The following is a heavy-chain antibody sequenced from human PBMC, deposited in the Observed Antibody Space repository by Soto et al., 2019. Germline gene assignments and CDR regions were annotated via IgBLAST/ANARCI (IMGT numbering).Heavy chain of an antibody. D-gene: IGHD3-16*01. J-gene: IGHJ1*01. CDR3: ARWGTTGGLDV. CDR1: GFTFRGYV. Sequence: QVQLVESGGGVVQPGTSRRLSCVGSGFTFRGYVIHWVRQAPGKGLEWVALTSYDGSNKDYGDSVKGRFTISRDNSRNTVDLQMDSLRREDTALYYCARWGTTGGLDVWGQGTLVSVSS. V-gene: IGHV3-33*05. CDR2: TSYDGSNK.